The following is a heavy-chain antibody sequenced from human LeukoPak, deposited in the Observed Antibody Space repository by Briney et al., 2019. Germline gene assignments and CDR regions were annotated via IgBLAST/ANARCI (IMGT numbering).Heavy chain of an antibody. V-gene: IGHV4-38-2*01. J-gene: IGHJ4*02. D-gene: IGHD5-18*01. Sequence: SETLSLTCAVSGYSISSGYYWGGIRPPPGKGREGIGSINHSGSTYYNPSLKSRVTISVDTSKNQFSLKLSSVTAADTAVYYCARVVVYTAMANDYWGQGTLVTVSS. CDR3: ARVVVYTAMANDY. CDR1: GYSISSGYY. CDR2: INHSGST.